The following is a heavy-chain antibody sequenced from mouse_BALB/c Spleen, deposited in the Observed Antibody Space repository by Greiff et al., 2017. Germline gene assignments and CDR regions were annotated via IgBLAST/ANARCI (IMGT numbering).Heavy chain of an antibody. CDR2: IYPGDGDT. D-gene: IGHD1-1*01. Sequence: VKLVESGAELVRPGSSVKISCKASGYAFSSYWMNWVKQRPGQGLEWIGQIYPGDGDTNYNGKFKGKATLTADKSSSTAYMQLSSLTSEDSAVYFCARRATVVAGAMDYWGQGTSVTVSS. J-gene: IGHJ4*01. CDR1: GYAFSSYW. CDR3: ARRATVVAGAMDY. V-gene: IGHV1-80*01.